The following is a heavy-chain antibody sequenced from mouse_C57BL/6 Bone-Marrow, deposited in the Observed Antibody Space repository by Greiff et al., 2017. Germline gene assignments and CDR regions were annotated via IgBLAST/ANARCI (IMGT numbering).Heavy chain of an antibody. CDR3: ARAKLGFDY. D-gene: IGHD4-1*01. Sequence: EVKLMESGGGLVKPGGSLKLSCAASGFTFSSYAMSWVRQTPEKRLEWVATISDGGSYTYYPDNVKGRFTISRDNAKNNLYLQMSHLKSEDTAMYYCARAKLGFDYWGQGTTLTVSS. V-gene: IGHV5-4*03. CDR2: ISDGGSYT. J-gene: IGHJ2*01. CDR1: GFTFSSYA.